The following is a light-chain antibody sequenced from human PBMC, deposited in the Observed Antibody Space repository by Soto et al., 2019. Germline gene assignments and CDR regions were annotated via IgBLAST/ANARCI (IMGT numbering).Light chain of an antibody. CDR3: ESYTSSNTLV. Sequence: QSALTQPASVSGSPGQSITISCTGTSNDVGGYNFVSWYQHHPGKAPKLMIYDVTNRPSGVSNRFSGSKSGNTASLTISGLQAEDEADYYCESYTSSNTLVFGGGTKLTVL. CDR2: DVT. J-gene: IGLJ2*01. CDR1: SNDVGGYNF. V-gene: IGLV2-14*03.